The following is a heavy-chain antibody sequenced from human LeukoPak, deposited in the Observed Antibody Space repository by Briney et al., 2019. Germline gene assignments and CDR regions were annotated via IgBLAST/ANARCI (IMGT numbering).Heavy chain of an antibody. Sequence: QPGGSLRLSCAASGLTFSSYAMHWVRQAPGKGLEWVAIIWSDGNNKYYADSVEGRFTISRDTSKNTLFLQMNSLRAEDTAVYYCARGQPGVAAAGNLDYWGQGTLVTVSS. CDR2: IWSDGNNK. J-gene: IGHJ4*02. D-gene: IGHD6-13*01. CDR1: GLTFSSYA. V-gene: IGHV3-33*01. CDR3: ARGQPGVAAAGNLDY.